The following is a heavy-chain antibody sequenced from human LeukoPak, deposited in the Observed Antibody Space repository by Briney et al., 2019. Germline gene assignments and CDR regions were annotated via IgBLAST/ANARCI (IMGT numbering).Heavy chain of an antibody. D-gene: IGHD2-15*01. Sequence: PSETLSLTCAVSGYSISSGYYWGWIRQPPGKGLEWIGSIYHSGSTYYNPSLKSRVTISVDTSKNQFSLKLSSVTAADTAVYYCARHEVEDAFDIWGQGTVVTVSS. V-gene: IGHV4-38-2*01. CDR1: GYSISSGYY. CDR2: IYHSGST. CDR3: ARHEVEDAFDI. J-gene: IGHJ3*02.